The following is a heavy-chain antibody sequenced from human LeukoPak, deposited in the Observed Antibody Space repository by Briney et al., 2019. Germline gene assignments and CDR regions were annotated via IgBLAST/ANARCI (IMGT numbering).Heavy chain of an antibody. V-gene: IGHV1-18*01. CDR3: ARDGRFGELLDY. D-gene: IGHD3-10*01. Sequence: ALVKVSCKASGYTFTTYGISWVRQAPGQGLEWMGWISAYNGDTNYAQELQGRVTMTTVTSTNTVYMELRSLRSDDTAVYYCARDGRFGELLDYWGQGTPVTVSS. CDR1: GYTFTTYG. J-gene: IGHJ4*02. CDR2: ISAYNGDT.